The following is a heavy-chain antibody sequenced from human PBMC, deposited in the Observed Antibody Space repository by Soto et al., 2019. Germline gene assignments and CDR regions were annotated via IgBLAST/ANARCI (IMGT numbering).Heavy chain of an antibody. J-gene: IGHJ5*02. CDR2: IYYSGST. D-gene: IGHD3-10*01. CDR3: ARQHYGSGSYYGSWFDP. Sequence: TSETLSLTCTVSGGSISSYYWSWIRQPPGKGLEWIGYIYYSGSTNYNPSLKSRVTISVDTSKNQFSLKLSSVTAADTAVYYCARQHYGSGSYYGSWFDPWGQGTLVTVSS. V-gene: IGHV4-59*08. CDR1: GGSISSYY.